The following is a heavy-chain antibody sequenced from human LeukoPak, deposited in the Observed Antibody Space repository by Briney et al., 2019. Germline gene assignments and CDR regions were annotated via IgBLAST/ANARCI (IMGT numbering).Heavy chain of an antibody. D-gene: IGHD2-2*03. CDR3: ANPLDKGFDI. Sequence: GGSLRLSRAASGFTFSNSGMHWVRQAPGKGLEWVAFMRYDGGNIYYADSVKGRFTIARDNPKNMLYLQLNSLRAEDTAVYYCANPLDKGFDIWGQGTMVTVSS. CDR1: GFTFSNSG. CDR2: MRYDGGNI. J-gene: IGHJ3*02. V-gene: IGHV3-30*02.